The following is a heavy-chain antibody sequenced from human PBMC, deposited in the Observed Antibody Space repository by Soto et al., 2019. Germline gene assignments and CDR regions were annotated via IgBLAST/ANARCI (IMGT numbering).Heavy chain of an antibody. CDR1: GYTFISYG. J-gene: IGHJ5*02. V-gene: IGHV1-18*01. CDR2: ISGYNGHT. D-gene: IGHD2-15*01. CDR3: ARDSSGGSPNWLDP. Sequence: GASVKVSCKASGYTFISYGITWVRQAPGQGLEWMGWISGYNGHTKYAQKLQGRVTMTTDTSTSTVYMELRSLRSEDTAVYYCARDSSGGSPNWLDPWGQGTLVTVSS.